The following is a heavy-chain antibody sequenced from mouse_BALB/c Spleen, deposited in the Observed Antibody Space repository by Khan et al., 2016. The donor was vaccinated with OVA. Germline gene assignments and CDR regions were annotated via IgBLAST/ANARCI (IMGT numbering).Heavy chain of an antibody. J-gene: IGHJ2*01. D-gene: IGHD1-2*01. CDR3: ARTARIKY. CDR2: ISYSGST. CDR1: GYSITSGYA. V-gene: IGHV3-2*02. Sequence: EVQLQESGPGLVKPSQSLSLTCTVTGYSITSGYAWNWIRQFPGNKLEWMGYISYSGSTNYNPSLKSRIPITRDTSKNQFFLQLNSVTTEDTATYYCARTARIKYWGQGTTLTVSS.